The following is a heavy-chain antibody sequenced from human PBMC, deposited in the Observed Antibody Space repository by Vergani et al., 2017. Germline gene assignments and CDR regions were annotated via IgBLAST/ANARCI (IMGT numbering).Heavy chain of an antibody. J-gene: IGHJ4*02. CDR1: GFTFSSYG. CDR2: IWYDGSNK. CDR3: ATGIAARSGVDY. D-gene: IGHD6-6*01. Sequence: QVQLVESGGGVVQPGRSLRLSCAASGFTFSSYGMHWVRQAPGKGLEWVAVIWYDGSNKYYADSVKGRFTISRDNSKNTLYLQMNSLRAEDTAVYYCATGIAARSGVDYWGQGTLVTVSS. V-gene: IGHV3-33*01.